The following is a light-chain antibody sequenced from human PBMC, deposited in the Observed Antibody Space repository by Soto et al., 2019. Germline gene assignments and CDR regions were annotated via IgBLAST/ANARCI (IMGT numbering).Light chain of an antibody. CDR1: QSVSSK. V-gene: IGKV3-11*01. J-gene: IGKJ5*01. CDR2: DAS. Sequence: EIMLTQSPATVALSPGERAPLSCRASQSVSSKLAWYQQKPGQAPRLLIYDASNRATGIPARFSGSGSGTDFTLTISSLEPEDFALYYCQQRSNWPRITCGQGTRLEN. CDR3: QQRSNWPRIT.